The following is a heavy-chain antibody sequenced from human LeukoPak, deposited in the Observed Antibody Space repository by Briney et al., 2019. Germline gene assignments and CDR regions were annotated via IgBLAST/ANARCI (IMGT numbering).Heavy chain of an antibody. CDR3: TRGSLSGSSRDY. CDR1: GYTFTTYY. Sequence: GASVKVSCKESGYTFTTYYMHWVRQAPGQGLEWMGIVNPSTGSTSYEHKFQGRVTMTRNTSVDTAFMELSGLGSEDTAVYYCTRGSLSGSSRDYWGQGTLVTVSS. CDR2: VNPSTGST. J-gene: IGHJ4*02. D-gene: IGHD1-26*01. V-gene: IGHV1-46*01.